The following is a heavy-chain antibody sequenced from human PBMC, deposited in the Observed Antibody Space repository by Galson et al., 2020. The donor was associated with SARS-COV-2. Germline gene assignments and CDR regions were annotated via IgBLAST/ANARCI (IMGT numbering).Heavy chain of an antibody. J-gene: IGHJ4*02. Sequence: GGSLRLSCAASGFTFSSYGMHWVRQAPGKGLEWVAVISYDGSNKYYADSVKGRFTISRDNSKNTLYLQMNSLRAEDTAVYYCAKGPTYYDILTGYGFLDYWGQGTLVTVSS. CDR1: GFTFSSYG. CDR2: ISYDGSNK. D-gene: IGHD3-9*01. CDR3: AKGPTYYDILTGYGFLDY. V-gene: IGHV3-30*18.